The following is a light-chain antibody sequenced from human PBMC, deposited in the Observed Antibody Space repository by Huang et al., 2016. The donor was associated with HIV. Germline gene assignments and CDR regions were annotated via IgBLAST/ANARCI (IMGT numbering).Light chain of an antibody. CDR3: QQRDT. CDR1: QSVSRN. V-gene: IGKV3-11*01. Sequence: EIVLTQSPTTLSLSPGERATLSCRASQSVSRNLGWYQQKFRQAPRLFIHDASTRATGIPGRFSGSGSGTNFTLTISSLEPEDCAVYYCQQRDTFGPGTRLEIK. J-gene: IGKJ5*01. CDR2: DAS.